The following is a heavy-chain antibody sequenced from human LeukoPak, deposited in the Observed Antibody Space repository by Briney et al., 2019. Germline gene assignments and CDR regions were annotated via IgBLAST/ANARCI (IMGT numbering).Heavy chain of an antibody. CDR3: ARDHVVVPAAMAGGGWRSYYFDY. CDR2: ISHSGANT. J-gene: IGHJ4*02. CDR1: GFTFSSYA. D-gene: IGHD2-2*01. Sequence: GGSLRLSCAASGFTFSSYAMNWVRQAPGKGLEWVSSISHSGANTYYADSVKGRFTISRDNSKNTLYLQMNSLRAEDTAVYYCARDHVVVPAAMAGGGWRSYYFDYWGQGTLVTVSS. V-gene: IGHV3-23*01.